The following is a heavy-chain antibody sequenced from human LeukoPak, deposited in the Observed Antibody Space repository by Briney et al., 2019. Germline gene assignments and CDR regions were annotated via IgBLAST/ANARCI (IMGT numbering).Heavy chain of an antibody. V-gene: IGHV3-23*01. D-gene: IGHD3-3*01. Sequence: PGGSLRLSCAASGFTFSSYAMSWVRQAPGKGLEWVSTISSSGGSTYYVDSVKGRFTISRDNSKNTLYLQMNSLRAEDTAVYYCAKDGRITIFGMVRPHYYYGMDVWGQGTTVTVSS. J-gene: IGHJ6*02. CDR3: AKDGRITIFGMVRPHYYYGMDV. CDR2: ISSSGGST. CDR1: GFTFSSYA.